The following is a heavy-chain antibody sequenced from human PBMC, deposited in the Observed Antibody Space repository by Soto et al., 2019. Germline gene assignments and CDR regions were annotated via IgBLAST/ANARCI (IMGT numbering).Heavy chain of an antibody. CDR1: GFTFSRHA. D-gene: IGHD2-2*01. J-gene: IGHJ6*02. CDR2: ISGGGDSA. CDR3: AKAGGSTRDYGMDV. V-gene: IGHV3-23*01. Sequence: EVQLLESGGGLVQPGGSLRLSCAASGFTFSRHAMSWVRQAPGKGLEWVSAISGGGDSAYHADSVKGRFTISRDNSKNTLFLQMNSLRAEDTALYYCAKAGGSTRDYGMDVWGQGTTVTVSS.